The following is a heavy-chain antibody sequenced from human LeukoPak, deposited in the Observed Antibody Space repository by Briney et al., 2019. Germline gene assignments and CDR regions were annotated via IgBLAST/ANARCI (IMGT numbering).Heavy chain of an antibody. CDR1: GYTFTSYY. D-gene: IGHD1-26*01. CDR2: INPSGGST. CDR3: ARVGKWELDPYYFDY. V-gene: IGHV1-46*01. J-gene: IGHJ4*02. Sequence: ASVKVSCKASGYTFTSYYMHWVRQAPGQGLEWMGIINPSGGSTSYAQKFQGRVTMTRDMSTSTVYMELSSLRSEDTAVYYCARVGKWELDPYYFDYWGQGTLVTVSS.